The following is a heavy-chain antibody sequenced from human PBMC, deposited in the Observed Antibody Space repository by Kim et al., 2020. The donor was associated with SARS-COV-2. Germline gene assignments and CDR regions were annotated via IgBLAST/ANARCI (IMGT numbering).Heavy chain of an antibody. V-gene: IGHV4-34*01. CDR3: ARISLYSSTWYEDY. Sequence: SETLSLTCAVYGGSFSSYYWSWIRQPPGKGLEWIGEITHSGSTNYNPSLKSRVTISVDTSKSQFSLRLSSVTVADTAVYYCARISLYSSTWYEDYWGQGTLVTVSS. D-gene: IGHD2-2*01. CDR1: GGSFSSYY. CDR2: ITHSGST. J-gene: IGHJ4*02.